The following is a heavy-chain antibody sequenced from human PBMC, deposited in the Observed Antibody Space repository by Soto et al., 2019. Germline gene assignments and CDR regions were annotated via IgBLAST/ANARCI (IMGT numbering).Heavy chain of an antibody. Sequence: QGTLKESGPTLVNPTQTLTLTCSFSGFSLSTSGVGVGWIRQSPGKALERLALIYWSGDEHYRPSLKSRLSISKDTSKIHVVLIMTDMDPVDTATYYCARGLATLPVFAFDIWGQGTMVTVSS. CDR2: IYWSGDE. D-gene: IGHD6-6*01. V-gene: IGHV2-5*01. CDR3: ARGLATLPVFAFDI. J-gene: IGHJ3*02. CDR1: GFSLSTSGVG.